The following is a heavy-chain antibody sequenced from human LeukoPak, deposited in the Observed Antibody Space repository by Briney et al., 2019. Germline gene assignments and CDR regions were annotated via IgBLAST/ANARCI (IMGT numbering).Heavy chain of an antibody. J-gene: IGHJ3*02. V-gene: IGHV4-59*01. CDR3: AREPYYDILTGYYNMDAFDI. CDR2: IYYSGST. D-gene: IGHD3-9*01. Sequence: SETLSLTCTVSGGSISSYYWSWIRQPPGKGLEWIGYIYYSGSTNYNPSLKSRVTISVDTSKNQFSLKLSSVTAADTAVYYCAREPYYDILTGYYNMDAFDIWGQGTMVTVSS. CDR1: GGSISSYY.